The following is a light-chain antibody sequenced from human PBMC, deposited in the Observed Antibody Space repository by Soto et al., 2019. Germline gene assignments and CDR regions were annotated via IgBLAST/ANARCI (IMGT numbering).Light chain of an antibody. CDR2: DAS. CDR1: QSVSSY. CDR3: HQRSNWPLT. Sequence: EIVLTQSPATLSLSPGERATLSCRASQSVSSYLAWYQQKTGQAPRLLIYDASNRATGIPARFSGSGSGTDFILTITSLEPEDFAVYYCHQRSNWPLTFGGGTKVEIK. V-gene: IGKV3-11*01. J-gene: IGKJ4*01.